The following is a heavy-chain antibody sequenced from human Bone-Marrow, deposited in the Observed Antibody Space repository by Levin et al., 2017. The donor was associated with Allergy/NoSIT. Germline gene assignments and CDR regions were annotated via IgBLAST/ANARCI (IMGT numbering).Heavy chain of an antibody. CDR2: ISGSGTAT. J-gene: IGHJ4*02. Sequence: GGSLRLSCAASGFTFYSYAIHWVRQAPGRGPEWVSGISGSGTATDYADSVKGRFTISRDNSKNTVYMEMNSLRVDDTALYYCARSKLRCGGGSCYSGFDSWGQGTQVTVSS. CDR3: ARSKLRCGGGSCYSGFDS. CDR1: GFTFYSYA. V-gene: IGHV3-23*01. D-gene: IGHD2-15*01.